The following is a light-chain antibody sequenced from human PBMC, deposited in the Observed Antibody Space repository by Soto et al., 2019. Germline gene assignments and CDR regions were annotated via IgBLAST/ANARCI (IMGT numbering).Light chain of an antibody. J-gene: IGLJ2*01. V-gene: IGLV2-14*01. Sequence: QSVLTQSASVSGSPGQSITISCTGTSSDIGGYNYVSWYQQHPDKAPKLMIFEVSNRPAGVSNRFSGSKSGNTASLTISWLLPEDEADYYCSSYTTSSPVAFGGGTKLTAL. CDR1: SSDIGGYNY. CDR2: EVS. CDR3: SSYTTSSPVA.